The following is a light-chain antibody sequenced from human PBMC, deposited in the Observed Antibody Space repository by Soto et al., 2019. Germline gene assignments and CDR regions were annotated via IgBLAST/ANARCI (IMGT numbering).Light chain of an antibody. Sequence: EIQMTKSPSSLSASVGDRVTISCRASQSITTYLNSYQQNPGKAPKLLIFAASSLQTEVPSRFSGSGHGTDFTLTITSLQAEDTATYYCQQSYSTPPYAFGQVTKVEI. CDR2: AAS. CDR3: QQSYSTPPYA. V-gene: IGKV1-39*01. J-gene: IGKJ2*01. CDR1: QSITTY.